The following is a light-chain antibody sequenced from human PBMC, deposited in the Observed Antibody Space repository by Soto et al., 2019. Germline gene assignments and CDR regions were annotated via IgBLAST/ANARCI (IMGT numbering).Light chain of an antibody. CDR1: KTSSSW. Sequence: IQLTRAQSTVAVCFSDRVTITCWASKTSSSWLAWDQQKPGKAPKLLIYKASTLKRGVPSRVSGSGSGTEFTLTISSLQPDDFASYYCQQYNGYSRTFGQGTKVDIK. V-gene: IGKV1-5*03. J-gene: IGKJ1*01. CDR3: QQYNGYSRT. CDR2: KAS.